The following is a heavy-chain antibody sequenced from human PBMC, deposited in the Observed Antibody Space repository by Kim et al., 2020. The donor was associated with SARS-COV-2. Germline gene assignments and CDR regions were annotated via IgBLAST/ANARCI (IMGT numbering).Heavy chain of an antibody. CDR3: ARGRGYSYGWFDY. Sequence: AQKFQGRVTMTRNTSISTAYMELSSLRSEDTAVYYWARGRGYSYGWFDYWGQGTLVTVSS. J-gene: IGHJ4*02. D-gene: IGHD5-18*01. V-gene: IGHV1-8*01.